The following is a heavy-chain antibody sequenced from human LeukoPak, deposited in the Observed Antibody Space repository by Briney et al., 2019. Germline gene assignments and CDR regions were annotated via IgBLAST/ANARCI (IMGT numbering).Heavy chain of an antibody. CDR1: GFTFSSYS. CDR2: ISSGSRTI. J-gene: IGHJ4*02. Sequence: GGSLRLSCAASGFTFSSYSMNWVRQAPGKGLEWLSYISSGSRTIYYADSVKGRFTVSRDNAKSSLYLQMNSLRAEDTAVYYCARESISGHRDFDYWVQGAVVTVSS. V-gene: IGHV3-48*01. D-gene: IGHD1-26*01. CDR3: ARESISGHRDFDY.